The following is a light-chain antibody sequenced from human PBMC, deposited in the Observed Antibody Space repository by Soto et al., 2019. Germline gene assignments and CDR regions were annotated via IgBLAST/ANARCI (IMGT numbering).Light chain of an antibody. CDR2: DAS. CDR1: QSISSW. J-gene: IGKJ1*01. CDR3: QQYNSYWT. Sequence: DIQMTQSPSTLSASVGDRVTITCRASQSISSWLDWYQQKPGKAPKLLIYDASSLESGVPSRFSRSGSGTEFTLTISSLQPDDFATYYCQQYNSYWTFGQGTKVEIK. V-gene: IGKV1-5*01.